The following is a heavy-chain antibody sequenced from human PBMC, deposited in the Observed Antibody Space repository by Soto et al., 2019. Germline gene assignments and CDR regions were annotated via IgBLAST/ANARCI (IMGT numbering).Heavy chain of an antibody. CDR2: INPNSGGT. CDR3: ARDLSVIAAAGTTEFDY. V-gene: IGHV1-2*02. D-gene: IGHD6-13*01. J-gene: IGHJ4*02. CDR1: GYIFTGYY. Sequence: ASVKVSCKASGYIFTGYYMHWVRQAPGQGLEWMGWINPNSGGTNYAQKFQGRVTMTRDTSISTAYMELSRLRSDDTAVYYCARDLSVIAAAGTTEFDYWGQGTLVTVSS.